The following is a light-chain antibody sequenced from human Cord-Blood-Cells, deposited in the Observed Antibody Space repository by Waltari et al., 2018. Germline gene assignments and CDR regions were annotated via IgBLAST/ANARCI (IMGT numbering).Light chain of an antibody. J-gene: IGKJ4*01. CDR2: SAS. CDR3: QQSYSTLLT. V-gene: IGKV1-39*01. CDR1: QSISSY. Sequence: DIPMTQSPSSLSASVGDRVTITCRASQSISSYLNWYHQKPGNAPNILIYSASSLQSGVTSRFSGSGSGTDFTLTISSLQPEDFATYYCQQSYSTLLTFGGGTKVEIK.